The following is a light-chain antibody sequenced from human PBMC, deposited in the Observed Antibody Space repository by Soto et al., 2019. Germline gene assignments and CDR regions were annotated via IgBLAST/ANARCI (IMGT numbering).Light chain of an antibody. Sequence: QSVLTQPASVSGSPGQSITISCTGTSSDVGGYDHVSWYQQHPGKAPKLIIYDVTVRPPGISPRFSGSKSDNTASLAVSGLQPEDEADYYCSSYTNKDTLLFGGGTKLTVL. J-gene: IGLJ3*02. CDR1: SSDVGGYDH. V-gene: IGLV2-14*03. CDR3: SSYTNKDTLL. CDR2: DVT.